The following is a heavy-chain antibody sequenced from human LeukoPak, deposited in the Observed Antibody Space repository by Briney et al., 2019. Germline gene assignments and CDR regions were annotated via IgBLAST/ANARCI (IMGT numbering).Heavy chain of an antibody. Sequence: SETLSLTCAVYGGSFSGYYWSWIRQPPGKGLEWIGEINHSGSTNYNPSLKSRVTISVDTSKNQFSLKLSSVTAADTAVYYCARESSYEYLGGYYYYMDVWGKGTTVTVSS. CDR2: INHSGST. CDR1: GGSFSGYY. V-gene: IGHV4-34*01. CDR3: ARESSYEYLGGYYYYMDV. J-gene: IGHJ6*03. D-gene: IGHD3-16*01.